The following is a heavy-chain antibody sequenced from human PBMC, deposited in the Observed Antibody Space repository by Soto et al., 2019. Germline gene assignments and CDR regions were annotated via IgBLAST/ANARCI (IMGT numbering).Heavy chain of an antibody. V-gene: IGHV4-31*03. Sequence: QVQLQESGPGLVKPSQTLSLTCTVSGGSISSGGYYWSWIRQHPGKGLEWIGYIYYSGSTYYNPSLKSRVTISVDTSKTQFSLKLSSVTAANTAVYYCARAPSYYDSSGPTDAFDIWGQGTMVTVSS. CDR1: GGSISSGGYY. CDR2: IYYSGST. J-gene: IGHJ3*02. D-gene: IGHD3-22*01. CDR3: ARAPSYYDSSGPTDAFDI.